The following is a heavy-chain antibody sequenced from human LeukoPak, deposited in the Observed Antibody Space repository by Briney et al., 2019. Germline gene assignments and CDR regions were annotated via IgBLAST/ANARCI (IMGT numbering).Heavy chain of an antibody. CDR3: ARTYYDILTGYNPYFDY. CDR1: GFTFNTYT. Sequence: SGGSLRLSCAASGFTFNTYTMNWVRRAPGKGLEWVSSITASSTAIYSADSVKGRFTISRDNAKNFLYLQMNSLRAEDTAVYYCARTYYDILTGYNPYFDYWGQGILVTVSS. V-gene: IGHV3-21*01. J-gene: IGHJ4*02. CDR2: ITASSTAI. D-gene: IGHD3-9*01.